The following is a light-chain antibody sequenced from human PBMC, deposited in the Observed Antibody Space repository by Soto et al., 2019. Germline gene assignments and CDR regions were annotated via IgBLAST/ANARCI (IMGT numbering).Light chain of an antibody. V-gene: IGKV3-15*01. CDR3: QHYNNWPPVT. CDR1: QSVSSN. Sequence: EIVMTQSPATLSVSPGERATLSCRASQSVSSNLAWYQQKPGQAPRLLIYGASIRATGIPARFSGSGSGTEFTLTISSLQSEDFAVYYCQHYNNWPPVTFGPGTKVDIK. CDR2: GAS. J-gene: IGKJ3*01.